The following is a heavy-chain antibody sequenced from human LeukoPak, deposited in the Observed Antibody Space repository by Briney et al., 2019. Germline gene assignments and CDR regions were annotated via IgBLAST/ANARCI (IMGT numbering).Heavy chain of an antibody. D-gene: IGHD3-22*01. CDR1: GYSFSSYW. CDR3: ARDSSVFAFDI. Sequence: GESLKISCKGSGYSFSSYWIGWVRQMPGKGLEWMGIIYPGDSDTRYGPSFQGQVTLSADKSISTAYLQWSSLTASDTAMYYCARDSSVFAFDIWGQGTMVTVSS. V-gene: IGHV5-51*01. J-gene: IGHJ3*02. CDR2: IYPGDSDT.